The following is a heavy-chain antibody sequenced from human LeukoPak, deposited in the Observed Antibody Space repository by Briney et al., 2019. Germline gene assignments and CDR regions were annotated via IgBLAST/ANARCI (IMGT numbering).Heavy chain of an antibody. Sequence: PSETLSLTCTVSLDSTTSNFWSWVRQPPGKGMEWIGEMDRSESHNYNPSLQSRVTISIDTSKSQFSLKLSSVTAVDTAVYYCARVSAGAQVVDYWGQGTLVTASS. CDR3: ARVSAGAQVVDY. V-gene: IGHV4-59*01. D-gene: IGHD6-13*01. J-gene: IGHJ4*02. CDR1: LDSTTSNF. CDR2: MDRSESH.